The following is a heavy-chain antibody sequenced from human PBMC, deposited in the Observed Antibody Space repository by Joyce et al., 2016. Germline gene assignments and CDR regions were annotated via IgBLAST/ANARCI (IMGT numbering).Heavy chain of an antibody. D-gene: IGHD3-10*01. CDR2: ISPVFGRT. V-gene: IGHV1-69*12. CDR1: GGTFSTYS. CDR3: ARGGGFGELAPVNFFHP. Sequence: QVQLVQSGAAVKKPGSSMKVSCKSGGTFSTYSFSWVRQAPGQGLEWMGGISPVFGRTHYEQKFEDRVTRTADESTRTIYIELSSLTSEDTAIYYCARGGGFGELAPVNFFHPWGQGTLVTVSS. J-gene: IGHJ5*02.